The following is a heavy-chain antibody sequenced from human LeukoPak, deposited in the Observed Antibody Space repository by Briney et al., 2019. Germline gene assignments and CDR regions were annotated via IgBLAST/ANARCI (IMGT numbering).Heavy chain of an antibody. CDR2: ISNSASSI. Sequence: PGGSLRLSCAASGITFRDSYMSWIRQAPGKGLEWISYISNSASSIYYADSVKGRFTVSRDNAKNSLYLQMNSLRAEDTAIYYCARARGLGPGGYFDPWGQGTLVTVSS. D-gene: IGHD5-18*01. V-gene: IGHV3-11*01. CDR3: ARARGLGPGGYFDP. J-gene: IGHJ5*02. CDR1: GITFRDSY.